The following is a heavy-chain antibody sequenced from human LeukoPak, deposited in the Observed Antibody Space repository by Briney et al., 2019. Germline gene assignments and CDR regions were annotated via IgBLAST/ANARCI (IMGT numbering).Heavy chain of an antibody. CDR3: ARRSSSTPATSYYFDY. CDR2: INPNSGGT. D-gene: IGHD6-13*01. Sequence: ASVKVSCKASGYTFTGYYMHWVRQAPGQGLEWMGWINPNSGGTNYAQKFQGRVTMTRDTSISTAYMELSRLRSDDTAVYYCARRSSSTPATSYYFDYWGQGTLVTVSS. CDR1: GYTFTGYY. V-gene: IGHV1-2*02. J-gene: IGHJ4*02.